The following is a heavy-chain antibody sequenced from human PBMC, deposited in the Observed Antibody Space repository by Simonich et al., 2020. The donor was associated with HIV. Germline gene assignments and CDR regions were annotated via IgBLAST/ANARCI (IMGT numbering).Heavy chain of an antibody. D-gene: IGHD2-15*01. V-gene: IGHV1-2*02. Sequence: QVQLVQSGAEVKKPGASVKVSCKASGYTFTGYYVHWVRQAPGQGLEWMGWFNPKSGGTYDVQYFQGVFTVTRDPSSSTAYVGLSRLRSDDTAVYYCARDACRGGTCSFDYWGQGTLVTVSS. CDR1: GYTFTGYY. CDR3: ARDACRGGTCSFDY. J-gene: IGHJ4*02. CDR2: FNPKSGGT.